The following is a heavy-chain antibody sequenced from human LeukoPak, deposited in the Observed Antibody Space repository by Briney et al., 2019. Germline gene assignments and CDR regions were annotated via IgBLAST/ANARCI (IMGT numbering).Heavy chain of an antibody. D-gene: IGHD6-13*01. CDR3: ARGGSSSWSNDY. CDR1: GGSISSYY. J-gene: IGHJ4*02. V-gene: IGHV4-59*12. CDR2: IYYSGST. Sequence: SETLSLTCTVSGGSISSYYWSWIRQPPGKGLEWIGYIYYSGSTNYNPSLKSRVTISVDTSKNQFSLKLSSVTAADTAVYYCARGGSSSWSNDYWGQGTLVTVSS.